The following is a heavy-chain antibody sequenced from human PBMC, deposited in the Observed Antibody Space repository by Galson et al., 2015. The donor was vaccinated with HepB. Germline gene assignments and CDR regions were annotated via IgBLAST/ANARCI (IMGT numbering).Heavy chain of an antibody. CDR2: INPYKGKP. J-gene: IGHJ4*02. CDR1: GYSFKTYG. D-gene: IGHD2-21*02. CDR3: ARDGKGSCSGGDCYYFDF. V-gene: IGHV1-18*01. Sequence: SVKVSCKASGYSFKTYGISWVRQAPGQGLEWMAWINPYKGKPNYAENLQGRVTVTTDTSTSTAYMELRSLRSDDTAVYYCARDGKGSCSGGDCYYFDFWGQGTLVAVSS.